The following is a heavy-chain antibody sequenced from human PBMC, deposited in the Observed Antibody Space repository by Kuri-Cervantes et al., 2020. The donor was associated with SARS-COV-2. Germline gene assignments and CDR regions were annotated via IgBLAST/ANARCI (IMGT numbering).Heavy chain of an antibody. Sequence: LSLTCAASGFTFSSYAMHWVRQAPGKGLEWVAVISYDGSNKYYADSVKGRFTISRDNSKNTLYLQMNSLRAEDTAAYYCAKDPQLGDAFDIWGQGTMVTVSS. CDR3: AKDPQLGDAFDI. V-gene: IGHV3-30*04. J-gene: IGHJ3*02. CDR2: ISYDGSNK. D-gene: IGHD6-6*01. CDR1: GFTFSSYA.